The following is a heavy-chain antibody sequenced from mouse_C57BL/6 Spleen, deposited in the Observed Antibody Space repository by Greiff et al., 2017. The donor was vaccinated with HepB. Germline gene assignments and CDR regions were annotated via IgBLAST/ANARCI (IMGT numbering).Heavy chain of an antibody. CDR2: IYPGSGNT. Sequence: QVQLQQSGPELVKPGASVKISCKASGYSFTSYYIHWVKQRPGQGLEWIGWIYPGSGNTKYNEKFKGKATLTADTSSSTAYMQLSSLTSEDSAVYYCAPNWDPYAMDYWGQGTSVTVSS. CDR1: GYSFTSYY. D-gene: IGHD4-1*01. J-gene: IGHJ4*01. V-gene: IGHV1-66*01. CDR3: APNWDPYAMDY.